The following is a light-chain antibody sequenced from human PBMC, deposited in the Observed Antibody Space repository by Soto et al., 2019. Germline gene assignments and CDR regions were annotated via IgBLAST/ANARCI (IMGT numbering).Light chain of an antibody. CDR3: QHYGSSFT. CDR2: GAS. V-gene: IGKV3-20*01. Sequence: EIVLTQSPGTLSLSPGERATLSCRASQRVSGNYLAWYQQKPVQAPMLLFYGASSRATDIPDSFSASGSGTNFTLTISRLEPEDVAVYYCQHYGSSFTFGQGTKLEIK. CDR1: QRVSGNY. J-gene: IGKJ2*01.